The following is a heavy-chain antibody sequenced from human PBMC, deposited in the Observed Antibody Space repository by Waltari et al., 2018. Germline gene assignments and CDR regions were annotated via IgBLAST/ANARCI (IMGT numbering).Heavy chain of an antibody. Sequence: EVQLVESGGGLVRLGGSLRLSCAALGFTFSTYWRTGCRQAPGKGLEWVASLNEDGSSKYYLDSVKGRFTISRDNARNSLYLQMNGLGAEDTAVYYCSRDRIWFRETQDYWGQGTLVTVSS. J-gene: IGHJ4*02. CDR3: SRDRIWFRETQDY. CDR2: LNEDGSSK. CDR1: GFTFSTYW. V-gene: IGHV3-7*01. D-gene: IGHD3-10*01.